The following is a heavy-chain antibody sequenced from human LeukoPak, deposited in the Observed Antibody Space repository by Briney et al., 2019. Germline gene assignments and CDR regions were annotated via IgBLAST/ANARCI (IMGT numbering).Heavy chain of an antibody. Sequence: XRXAPGXXXEWMGWINPNSGGTNYAQKFQGRVTMTRDTSISTAYMELSRLRSDDTAVYYCARGLDRRGNYWGQGTLVTVSS. CDR3: ARGLDRRGNY. CDR2: INPNSGGT. J-gene: IGHJ4*02. V-gene: IGHV1-2*02. D-gene: IGHD3-10*01.